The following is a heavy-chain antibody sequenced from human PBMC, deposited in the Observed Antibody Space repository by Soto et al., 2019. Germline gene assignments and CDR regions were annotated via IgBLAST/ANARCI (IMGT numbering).Heavy chain of an antibody. CDR3: TTDSYSTIIIVRFDY. CDR2: IKSKTDGGTT. Sequence: EVQLVESGGGLVKPGGSLSLSCAASGFTFTNAWINWVRQAPGKGLEWVGRIKSKTDGGTTDYAEPVKGRFAISRDDSNNMVYLQMNSLKIEDTAVYYCTTDSYSTIIIVRFDYWGHGTLVTVSS. CDR1: GFTFTNAW. V-gene: IGHV3-15*07. J-gene: IGHJ4*01. D-gene: IGHD3-22*01.